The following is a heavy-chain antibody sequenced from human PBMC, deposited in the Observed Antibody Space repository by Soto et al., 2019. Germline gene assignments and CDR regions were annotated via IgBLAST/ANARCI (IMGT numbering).Heavy chain of an antibody. J-gene: IGHJ5*02. CDR1: GGSISSGGYS. V-gene: IGHV4-30-2*01. Sequence: QLQLQESGSGLVKPSQTLSLTCAVSGGSISSGGYSWSWIRQPPGKGLEWIGYIYHSGSTYYNPXXXSXXXXXXXXXXXXFSLKLSSLTAADTAVYYCARVPTPWGQGTLVTVSS. CDR3: ARVPTP. CDR2: IYHSGST.